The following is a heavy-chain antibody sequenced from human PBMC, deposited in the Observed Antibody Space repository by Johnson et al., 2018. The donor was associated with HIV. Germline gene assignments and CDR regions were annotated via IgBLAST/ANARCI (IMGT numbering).Heavy chain of an antibody. J-gene: IGHJ3*01. CDR3: ARDLCGRDYYVSGSPIDWAFDV. CDR2: ISFDGFSK. D-gene: IGHD3-10*01. CDR1: GFTFSSYG. Sequence: QVQLVESGGGVVQPGRSLRLSCAASGFTFSSYGMHWVRQAPGKGLEWVAIISFDGFSKYYGDSVKGRFTISRDNSKNTLYLQMNSLRAEDTARYYCARDLCGRDYYVSGSPIDWAFDVWGQGTMVTVSS. V-gene: IGHV3-30*03.